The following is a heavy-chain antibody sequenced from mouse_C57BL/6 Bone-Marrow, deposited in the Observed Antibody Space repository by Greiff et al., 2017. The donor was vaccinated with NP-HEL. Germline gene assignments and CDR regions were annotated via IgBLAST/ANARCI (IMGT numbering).Heavy chain of an antibody. CDR1: GYTFTSYW. Sequence: QVQLQQPGAELVMPGASVKLSCKASGYTFTSYWMHWVKQRPGQGLEWIGEIDPSDSYTNYNQKFKGKSTLTVDKSSSTAYMQLSSLTSEDSAVYYCARECIYYYGSSLFDYWGQGTTLTVSS. CDR3: ARECIYYYGSSLFDY. J-gene: IGHJ2*01. V-gene: IGHV1-69*01. CDR2: IDPSDSYT. D-gene: IGHD1-1*01.